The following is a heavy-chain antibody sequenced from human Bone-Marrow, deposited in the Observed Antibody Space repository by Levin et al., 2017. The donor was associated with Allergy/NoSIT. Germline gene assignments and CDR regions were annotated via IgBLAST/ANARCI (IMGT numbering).Heavy chain of an antibody. CDR3: AKSPTLTGYYEWFDP. CDR2: IWYDGSDR. CDR1: AFTFSAYG. J-gene: IGHJ5*02. V-gene: IGHV3-33*06. D-gene: IGHD3-9*01. Sequence: GGSLRLSCAASAFTFSAYGMHWVRQAPGRGLEWVAVIWYDGSDRYYADSVKGRFTISRDNSKNTLSLQMNSLSADDTAIYFCAKSPTLTGYYEWFDPWGQGTLVTVSS.